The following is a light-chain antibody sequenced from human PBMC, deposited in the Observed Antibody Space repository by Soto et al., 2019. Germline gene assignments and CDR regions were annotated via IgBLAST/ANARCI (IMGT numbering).Light chain of an antibody. V-gene: IGLV1-44*01. J-gene: IGLJ2*01. CDR3: AAWDDSLNGVV. CDR1: SSSIGSNT. Sequence: QSVLTQPPSASGTPGQRVTISCSGSSSSIGSNTVNWYQQLPGTAPKLLIYTNDQRPSGVPDRFSGSKSGTSASLAISGLQSEDEAHYHCAAWDDSLNGVVFGGGTKVTVL. CDR2: TND.